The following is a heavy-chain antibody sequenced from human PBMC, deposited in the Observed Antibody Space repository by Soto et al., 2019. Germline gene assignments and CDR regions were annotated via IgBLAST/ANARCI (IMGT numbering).Heavy chain of an antibody. CDR3: ASSAGLDHLLNYYGLNV. V-gene: IGHV1-69*01. J-gene: IGHJ6*02. D-gene: IGHD6-13*01. CDR2: IIPVLGTP. CDR1: GGTFTSTA. Sequence: QVLLVQSSAEVKKPGSSVKVSCKASGGTFTSTAFSWVRQAPGQGLEWMGGIIPVLGTPNYAQKFQARLPVPADASTTTVHMELSSLRSDDTAVYYCASSAGLDHLLNYYGLNVWGQGTTVTVSS.